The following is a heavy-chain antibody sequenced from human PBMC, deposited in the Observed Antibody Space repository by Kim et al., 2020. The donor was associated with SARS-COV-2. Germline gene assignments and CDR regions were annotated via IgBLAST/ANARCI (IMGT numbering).Heavy chain of an antibody. J-gene: IGHJ4*02. CDR2: IKQDETEK. CDR1: GFTFSNYW. CDR3: SRAPWDSSWYRLDS. V-gene: IGHV3-7*01. D-gene: IGHD6-13*01. Sequence: GGSLRLSCAASGFTFSNYWMTWVRQAPGRGLEWVANIKQDETEKYYVDSVKGRFTISRDNAKNSLYLQMSSLRVEDTAIYYCSRAPWDSSWYRLDSWGQGTLVTVSS.